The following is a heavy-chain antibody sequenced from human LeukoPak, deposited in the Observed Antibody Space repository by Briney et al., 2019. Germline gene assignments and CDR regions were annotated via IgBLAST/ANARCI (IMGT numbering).Heavy chain of an antibody. CDR2: ISYDGSNK. CDR1: GFTFSSYG. J-gene: IGHJ4*02. Sequence: GGSLRLSCAASGFTFSSYGMHWVRQAPGKGLEWVAVISYDGSNKYYADSVKGRFTISRDNSKNTLYLQMNSLRAEDTAVYYCAKDQGYSYGYLSDYWGQGTLVTVSS. CDR3: AKDQGYSYGYLSDY. D-gene: IGHD5-18*01. V-gene: IGHV3-30*18.